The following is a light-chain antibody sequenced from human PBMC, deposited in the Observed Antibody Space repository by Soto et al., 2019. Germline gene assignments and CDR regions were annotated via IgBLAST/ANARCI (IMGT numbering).Light chain of an antibody. Sequence: EIVLTQSPATLSLSPGERATLSCRASQSVSSYLAWYQQKPGQAPRLLIYDASNRATGIPARFSGSGSGTDFTLTISSLEPEDFAVYYCQQRSNWPPWLTFGGGTKVEIE. J-gene: IGKJ4*01. V-gene: IGKV3-11*01. CDR3: QQRSNWPPWLT. CDR1: QSVSSY. CDR2: DAS.